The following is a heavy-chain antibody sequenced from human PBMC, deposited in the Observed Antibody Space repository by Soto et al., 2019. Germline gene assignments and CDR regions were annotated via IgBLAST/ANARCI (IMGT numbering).Heavy chain of an antibody. D-gene: IGHD5-18*01. CDR2: ISGSGST. V-gene: IGHV4-30-4*01. CDR3: ATESGSTYGYFDY. J-gene: IGHJ4*02. Sequence: SETLSLTYTVSGGSVSSGGDYWSWIRQSPGKGLEWIGYISGSGSTGYNPSLKNRLTMSVDRSKNQFTLRLTSVTAADTAVYFCATESGSTYGYFDYWGQGTQVTVSS. CDR1: GGSVSSGGDY.